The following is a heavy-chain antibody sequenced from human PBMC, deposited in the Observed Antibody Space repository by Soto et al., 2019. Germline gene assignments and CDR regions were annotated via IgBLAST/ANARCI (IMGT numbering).Heavy chain of an antibody. CDR2: IKQDGSGK. Sequence: GGSLRLSCAASGFTFSSYWMSWVRQAPGKGLEWVANIKQDGSGKYYVDSVKGRFTISRDNAKNSLYLQMNSLRAEDKGLCYCARDAPPVVAASFRYYYYGMDVWGQGTTVTVSS. J-gene: IGHJ6*02. CDR3: ARDAPPVVAASFRYYYYGMDV. V-gene: IGHV3-7*05. CDR1: GFTFSSYW. D-gene: IGHD2-15*01.